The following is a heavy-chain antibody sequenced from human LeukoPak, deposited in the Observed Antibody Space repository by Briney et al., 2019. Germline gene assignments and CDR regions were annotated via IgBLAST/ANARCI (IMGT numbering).Heavy chain of an antibody. CDR1: GDSVSSNSAA. Sequence: SQTLSLTCAISGDSVSSNSAAWNWVRQSPSRGLEWLGRTYYRSKWYNDFAVSVKGRITINPDTPKNQFSLLLSPVTPEDTALYYCASGDNLSFDLWGRGTLVTVSS. V-gene: IGHV6-1*01. CDR2: TYYRSKWYN. J-gene: IGHJ2*01. CDR3: ASGDNLSFDL.